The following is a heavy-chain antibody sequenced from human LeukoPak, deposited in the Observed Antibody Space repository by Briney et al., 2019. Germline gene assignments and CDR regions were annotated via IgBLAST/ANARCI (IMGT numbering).Heavy chain of an antibody. V-gene: IGHV4-31*03. CDR1: GGFSSSGGYY. D-gene: IGHD5-12*01. Sequence: PSETLSLTCTFSGGFSSSGGYYWSWIRQHPGKGLEWIGYIYHSGSTYYHPSLKSRVTISVDTSKNQFSLKLSSVTAADTAVYYCARDKNGYDFFDYWGQGTLVTVSS. CDR3: ARDKNGYDFFDY. CDR2: IYHSGST. J-gene: IGHJ4*02.